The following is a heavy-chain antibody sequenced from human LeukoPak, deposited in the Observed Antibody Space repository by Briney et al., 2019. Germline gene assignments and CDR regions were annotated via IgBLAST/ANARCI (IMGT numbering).Heavy chain of an antibody. CDR2: INHSGST. V-gene: IGHV4-34*01. Sequence: KASETLSLTCAVYGGSFSGYYWSWIRQPPGKGLEWIGEINHSGSTNYNPSLKSRVTISVDTSKNQFSLKLSSVTAADTAVYYCAKQQFAYFDYWGQGTLVTVSS. CDR3: AKQQFAYFDY. D-gene: IGHD5-24*01. J-gene: IGHJ4*02. CDR1: GGSFSGYY.